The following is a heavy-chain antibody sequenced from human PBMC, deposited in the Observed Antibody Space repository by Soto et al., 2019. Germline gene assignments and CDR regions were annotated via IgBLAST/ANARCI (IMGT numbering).Heavy chain of an antibody. CDR2: ISWDSDNI. CDR1: GFTFDDYA. J-gene: IGHJ4*02. CDR3: AKDRGRSSSHFDY. D-gene: IGHD6-6*01. V-gene: IGHV3-9*01. Sequence: EVQLVESGGGLVQPGRSLRLSCVVSGFTFDDYAMHWVRQAPGKGLEWVSGISWDSDNIGYADSVKGRFTISRDNAKNSLYLQMNSLRSEDTALYYCAKDRGRSSSHFDYWGQGTLITVSS.